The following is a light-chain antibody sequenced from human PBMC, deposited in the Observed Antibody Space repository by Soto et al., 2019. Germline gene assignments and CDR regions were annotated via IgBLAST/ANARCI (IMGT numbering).Light chain of an antibody. CDR3: CSYAGSYSYV. V-gene: IGLV2-11*01. Sequence: QSVLTQPRSVSGSPGQSVTISCTGTSSDVGGYNYVSWYQQHPGKAPKLMVYDVSKRPSGVPDRFSGSKSGNTASPTISGLQAEDEADYYCCSYAGSYSYVFGTGTKATVL. CDR1: SSDVGGYNY. J-gene: IGLJ1*01. CDR2: DVS.